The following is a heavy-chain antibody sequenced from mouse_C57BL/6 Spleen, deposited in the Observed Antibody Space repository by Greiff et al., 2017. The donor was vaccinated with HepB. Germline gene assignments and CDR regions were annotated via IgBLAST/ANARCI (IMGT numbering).Heavy chain of an antibody. J-gene: IGHJ4*01. CDR3: AREKIYYGKEDAMDY. V-gene: IGHV2-2*01. CDR1: GFSLTSYG. D-gene: IGHD2-1*01. CDR2: IWSGGST. Sequence: QVQLKESGPGLVQPSQSLSITCTVSGFSLTSYGVHWVRQSPGKGLEWLGVIWSGGSTDYNAAFISRLSISKDNSKSQVFFKMNSLQADDTAIYYCAREKIYYGKEDAMDYWGQGTSVTVSS.